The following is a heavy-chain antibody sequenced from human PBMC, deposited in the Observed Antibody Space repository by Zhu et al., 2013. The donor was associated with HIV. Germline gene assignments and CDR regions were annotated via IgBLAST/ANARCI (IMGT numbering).Heavy chain of an antibody. CDR2: IWSDGSNK. CDR1: GFTFSSYG. CDR3: ARDPLVGPTSFYGMDV. J-gene: IGHJ6*02. Sequence: VQLVESGGGVVQPGRSLRLSCAASGFTFSSYGIHWVRQAPGKGLEWVAVIWSDGSNKYYADSVKGRFTISRDNSKNTLYLQMNSLRAEDTAVYYCARDPLVGPTSFYGMDVWGQGTTVTVSS. D-gene: IGHD1-26*01. V-gene: IGHV3-33*01.